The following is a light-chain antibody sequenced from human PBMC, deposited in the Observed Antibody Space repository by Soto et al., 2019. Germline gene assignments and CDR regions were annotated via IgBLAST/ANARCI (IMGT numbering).Light chain of an antibody. CDR2: DTS. V-gene: IGKV3-15*01. CDR1: QSVSSN. CDR3: HHYNNWPPRNT. J-gene: IGKJ2*01. Sequence: EIVMTQSPATLSLSPEERATLSCRASQSVSSNLVWYLQKPGQAPRLLIYDTSTRATNVPARFTGSGSETEFTLTISGLHSEDFGIYYCHHYNNWPPRNTFGQGTKLEIK.